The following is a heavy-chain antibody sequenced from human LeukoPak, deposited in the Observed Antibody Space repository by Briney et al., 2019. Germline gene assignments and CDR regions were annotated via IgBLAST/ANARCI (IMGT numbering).Heavy chain of an antibody. CDR3: ARGQVPTARGYNWFDP. CDR2: INARGDT. CDR1: GWSFNDYY. J-gene: IGHJ5*02. D-gene: IGHD2-2*01. V-gene: IGHV4-34*01. Sequence: SETLSLTCAVYGWSFNDYYWNWIRQPPGKGLEWIGEINARGDTNYNPSLKSRVTISVDTSKKQFSLRLTSMIAADTALYYCARGQVPTARGYNWFDPWGQGTLVTVSS.